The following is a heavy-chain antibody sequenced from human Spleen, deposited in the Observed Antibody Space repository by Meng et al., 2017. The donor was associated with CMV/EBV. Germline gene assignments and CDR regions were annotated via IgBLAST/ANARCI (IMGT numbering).Heavy chain of an antibody. V-gene: IGHV3-7*03. Sequence: GESLKISCGASGFSLSSYWMSWVRQAPGKGLEWVANIKPDGSEKHYADSVKGRFTISRDNSKNTLFLQMDSLGAEDTAVYYCAKIGSFTYYYYGMDVWGQGTTVTVSS. CDR2: IKPDGSEK. D-gene: IGHD1-26*01. J-gene: IGHJ6*02. CDR3: AKIGSFTYYYYGMDV. CDR1: GFSLSSYW.